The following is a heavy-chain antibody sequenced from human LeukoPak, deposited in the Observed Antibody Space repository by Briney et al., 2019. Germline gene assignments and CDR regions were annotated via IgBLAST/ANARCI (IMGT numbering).Heavy chain of an antibody. D-gene: IGHD2-15*01. CDR2: ISYDASNK. V-gene: IGHV3-30*18. CDR1: GFTFSNYG. CDR3: AKDLIVAGTATIRVC. J-gene: IGHJ4*02. Sequence: RRSLRLSCAASGFTFSNYGMHWVRQAPGKGLEWVAVISYDASNKNYAHSVKGRFTISRDNSKDSVFLQIDSLRAEDTAWYYCAKDLIVAGTATIRVCWGQGGLVSVCS.